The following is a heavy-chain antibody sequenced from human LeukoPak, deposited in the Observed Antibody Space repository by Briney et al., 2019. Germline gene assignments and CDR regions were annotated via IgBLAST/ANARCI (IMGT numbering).Heavy chain of an antibody. J-gene: IGHJ3*01. Sequence: KSSETLSLTCTVSGGSISSYYWTLVRQPPGKGLEWIGDIYITGSTNYNPYLKRRVTMSVDTSKNQFSLRLSSVTAADTAVYYCARVRIGATSYAASDVSSLGTMVTVSS. CDR3: ARVRIGATSYAASDV. CDR1: GGSISSYY. CDR2: IYITGST. V-gene: IGHV4-59*13. D-gene: IGHD1-26*01.